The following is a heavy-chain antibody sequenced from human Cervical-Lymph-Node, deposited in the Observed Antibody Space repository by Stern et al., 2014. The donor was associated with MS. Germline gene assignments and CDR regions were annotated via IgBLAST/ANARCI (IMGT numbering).Heavy chain of an antibody. CDR1: GGSISSYY. D-gene: IGHD1-1*01. Sequence: QVQLQESGPGLVKPSETLSLTCIVSGGSISSYYWSWIRQPPGKGLEWIGHIYFSGITDYNPSLQSRFTMSADISKNQISLRLSSVTAADTAVYYCARAPYDFTNWYGMDVWGQGTTVTVSS. V-gene: IGHV4-59*01. CDR3: ARAPYDFTNWYGMDV. CDR2: IYFSGIT. J-gene: IGHJ6*02.